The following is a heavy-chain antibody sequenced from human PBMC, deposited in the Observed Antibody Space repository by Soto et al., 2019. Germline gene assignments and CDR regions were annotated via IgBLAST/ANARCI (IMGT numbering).Heavy chain of an antibody. Sequence: PXVSLRLSCAASGFTVSSNYMSWVRQAPGKGLEWVSVIYSGGSTYYADSVKGRFTISRDNSKNTLYLQMNSLRAEDTAVYYCARQTRITIFGVPAGFDPWGQGTLVTVSS. V-gene: IGHV3-53*01. CDR1: GFTVSSNY. CDR2: IYSGGST. CDR3: ARQTRITIFGVPAGFDP. J-gene: IGHJ5*02. D-gene: IGHD3-3*01.